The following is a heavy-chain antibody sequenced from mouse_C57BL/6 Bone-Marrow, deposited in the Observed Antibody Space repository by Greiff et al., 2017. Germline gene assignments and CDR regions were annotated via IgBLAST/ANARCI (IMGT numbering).Heavy chain of an antibody. CDR2: IDPSGSYT. J-gene: IGHJ3*01. CDR3: ARSSSTMVGAY. V-gene: IGHV1-69*01. Sequence: QVQLQQSAAELVMPAASVKLSCKASGYNFTIYWMHWVEQRPGQGLEWIGGIDPSGSYTNYNQKFKGKSTLTVDKSSSTAYMQLSSLTSEESAVYYCARSSSTMVGAYWGQGTLVTVSA. D-gene: IGHD2-1*01. CDR1: GYNFTIYW.